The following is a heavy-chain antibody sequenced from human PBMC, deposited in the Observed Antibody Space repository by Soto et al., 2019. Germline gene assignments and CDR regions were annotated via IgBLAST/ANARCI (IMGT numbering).Heavy chain of an antibody. J-gene: IGHJ3*02. V-gene: IGHV3-21*01. CDR2: ISSSSSYI. CDR3: ARDGDCYDSNGSGYAFDI. CDR1: GFTFSSYS. Sequence: GGSLRLSCAASGFTFSSYSMNWVRQAQGKGLEWVSSISSSSSYIDYADSVKGRFTISRDNAKNSLYLQMNSLRAEDTAVYYGARDGDCYDSNGSGYAFDIWGQGTMVTVSS. D-gene: IGHD3-22*01.